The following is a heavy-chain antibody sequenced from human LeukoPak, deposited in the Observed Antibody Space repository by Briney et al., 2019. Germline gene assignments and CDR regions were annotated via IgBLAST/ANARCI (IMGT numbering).Heavy chain of an antibody. CDR3: ARDCDTSSSSWYRYYFDY. CDR2: IYHSGST. V-gene: IGHV4-38-2*02. J-gene: IGHJ4*02. Sequence: PSETLSLTCAVSGFSISTGYYWGWIRQPPGKGLEWIGEIYHSGSTNYNPSLKSRVTISVDKSKNQFSLKLSSVTAADTAVYYCARDCDTSSSSWYRYYFDYWGQGTLVTVSS. D-gene: IGHD6-13*01. CDR1: GFSISTGYY.